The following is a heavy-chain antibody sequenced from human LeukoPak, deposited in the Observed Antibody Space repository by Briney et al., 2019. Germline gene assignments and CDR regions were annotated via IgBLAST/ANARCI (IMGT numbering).Heavy chain of an antibody. J-gene: IGHJ4*02. V-gene: IGHV5-51*01. Sequence: GESLKISCKGSGYSFTIYWIAWVRQMPGKGLEWMGIIYPGDSDTRYSPSFQGQVTISADKSISTAYLQWSSLKASDTAMYYCARLDSSGYYSAFDYWGQGTLVIVSS. CDR3: ARLDSSGYYSAFDY. CDR1: GYSFTIYW. CDR2: IYPGDSDT. D-gene: IGHD3-22*01.